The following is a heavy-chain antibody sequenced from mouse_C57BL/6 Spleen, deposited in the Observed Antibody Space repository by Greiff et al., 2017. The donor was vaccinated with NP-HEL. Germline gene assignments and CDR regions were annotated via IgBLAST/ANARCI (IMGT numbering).Heavy chain of an antibody. V-gene: IGHV1-59*01. CDR2: IDPSDSYT. CDR3: TTNPYYGSRYGYFDV. J-gene: IGHJ1*03. Sequence: QVQLQQPGAELVRPGTSVKLSCKASGYTFTSYWMHWVKQRPGQGLEWIGVIDPSDSYTNYNQKFKGKATLTVDTSSSTAYMQLSSLTSEDSAVYYCTTNPYYGSRYGYFDVWGTGTTVTVSS. D-gene: IGHD1-1*01. CDR1: GYTFTSYW.